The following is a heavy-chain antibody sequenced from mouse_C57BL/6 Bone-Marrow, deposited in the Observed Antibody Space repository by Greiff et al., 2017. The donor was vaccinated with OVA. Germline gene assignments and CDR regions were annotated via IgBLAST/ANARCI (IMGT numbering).Heavy chain of an antibody. CDR1: GFSLTSYG. D-gene: IGHD2-3*01. CDR2: IWSGGST. Sequence: QVQLKESGPGLVQPSQSLSITCTVSGFSLTSYGVHWVRQPPGKGLEWLGVIWSGGSTDYNAAFISRLSISKDNSKSQVFFKMNSLQADDTAIYYCAHWDYYDGYDGDYWGQGTSVTVSS. V-gene: IGHV2-4*01. J-gene: IGHJ4*01. CDR3: AHWDYYDGYDGDY.